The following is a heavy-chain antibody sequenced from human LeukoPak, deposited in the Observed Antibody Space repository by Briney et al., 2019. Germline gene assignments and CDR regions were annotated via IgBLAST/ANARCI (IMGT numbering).Heavy chain of an antibody. CDR2: INAGNGNT. CDR1: GYTFTSYA. Sequence: ASVKVSCKASGYTFTSYAMHWVRQAPGQRLEWMGWINAGNGNTKYSQKFQGRVTITRDTSASTAYMELSSLRSEDTAVYYCARDPHTAMVYYYGMDVWGQGTTVTVS. J-gene: IGHJ6*02. D-gene: IGHD5-18*01. CDR3: ARDPHTAMVYYYGMDV. V-gene: IGHV1-3*01.